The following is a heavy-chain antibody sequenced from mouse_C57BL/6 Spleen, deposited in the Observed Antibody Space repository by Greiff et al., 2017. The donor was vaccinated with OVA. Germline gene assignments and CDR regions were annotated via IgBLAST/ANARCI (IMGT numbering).Heavy chain of an antibody. CDR3: ARCDYDYPWFAY. D-gene: IGHD2-4*01. CDR1: GYTFTSYG. Sequence: QVQLQQSGAELARPGASVKLSCKASGYTFTSYGISWVKQRPGQGLEWIGEIYPRSGNTYYNEKFKGKATLTADKSSSTAYMELRSLTSEDSAVYVCARCDYDYPWFAYWGQGTLVTVSA. J-gene: IGHJ3*01. V-gene: IGHV1-81*01. CDR2: IYPRSGNT.